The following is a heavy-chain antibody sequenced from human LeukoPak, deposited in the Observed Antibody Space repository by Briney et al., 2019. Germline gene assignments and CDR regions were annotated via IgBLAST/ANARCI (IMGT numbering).Heavy chain of an antibody. J-gene: IGHJ4*02. D-gene: IGHD3-9*01. CDR3: ARESYYDILTGYYRPFDC. CDR2: VSAYNGNT. CDR1: GYTFTSYG. Sequence: GASVKVSCKASGYTFTSYGISWVRQAPGQGLEWMGWVSAYNGNTNYAQKLQGRVTMTTDTSTSTAYMELRSLRSDDTAVYYCARESYYDILTGYYRPFDCWGQGTLVTVSS. V-gene: IGHV1-18*01.